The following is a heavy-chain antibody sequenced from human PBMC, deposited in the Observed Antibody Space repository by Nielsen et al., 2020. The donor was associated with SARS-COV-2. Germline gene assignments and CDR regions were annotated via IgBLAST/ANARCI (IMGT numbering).Heavy chain of an antibody. CDR1: GGSISVFY. CDR3: AREGDCSHGVCYIRGMDV. D-gene: IGHD2-8*01. V-gene: IGHV4-59*01. CDR2: AHNSGTT. Sequence: SETLSLTCTVSGGSISVFYWSWIRQSPGRPLEWIGYAHNSGTTRYNPSLRSRVAISVDTSNNQFSLTLKSVTAADTAVYYCAREGDCSHGVCYIRGMDVWGKGTTVTVSS. J-gene: IGHJ6*03.